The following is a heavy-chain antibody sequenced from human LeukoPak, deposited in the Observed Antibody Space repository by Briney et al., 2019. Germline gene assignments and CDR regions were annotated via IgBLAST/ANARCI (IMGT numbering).Heavy chain of an antibody. Sequence: GGSLRLSCEASGFTFSTYGMHWVRQAPGKGLEWITLIPYDGSNKYYADSVKGRFTISRDNSKNTLYLQINSLRAEDTAVYYCARYYGSGRGYYGLDVWGQGTTVTVFS. J-gene: IGHJ6*02. V-gene: IGHV3-30*03. CDR2: IPYDGSNK. CDR1: GFTFSTYG. D-gene: IGHD3-10*01. CDR3: ARYYGSGRGYYGLDV.